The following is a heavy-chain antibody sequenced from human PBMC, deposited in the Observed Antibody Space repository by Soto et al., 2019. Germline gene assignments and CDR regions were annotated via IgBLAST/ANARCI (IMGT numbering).Heavy chain of an antibody. Sequence: QVQLVQSGAVVKRPGSSVKVSCKASGDTFNFYSINWVRQAPGLGLEWMGRVNPILSMSNYAQRFQGRVTMTADKSTSTAYMELSGLRSEDTAIYYCATSYGSGYRAFDFWGQGALVTVPS. D-gene: IGHD3-10*01. CDR2: VNPILSMS. CDR1: GDTFNFYS. CDR3: ATSYGSGYRAFDF. V-gene: IGHV1-69*04. J-gene: IGHJ4*02.